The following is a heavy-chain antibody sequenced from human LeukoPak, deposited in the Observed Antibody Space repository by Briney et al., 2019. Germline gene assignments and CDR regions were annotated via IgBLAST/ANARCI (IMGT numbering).Heavy chain of an antibody. V-gene: IGHV1-69*04. D-gene: IGHD3-3*01. CDR1: GGTFSSYA. Sequence: SVKVSCKASGGTFSSYAISWVRQAPGQGLEWMGRIIPILGIANYAQKFQGRVTITADKSTSTAYMELSSLRSEDTAVYYCARQGSGYYHFDYWGQGTLVTVSS. CDR3: ARQGSGYYHFDY. CDR2: IIPILGIA. J-gene: IGHJ4*02.